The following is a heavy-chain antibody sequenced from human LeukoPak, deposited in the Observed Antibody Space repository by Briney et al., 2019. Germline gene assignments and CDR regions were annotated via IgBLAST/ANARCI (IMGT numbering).Heavy chain of an antibody. CDR3: AVRLWFGEFYFDY. V-gene: IGHV4-34*01. CDR2: INHSGST. CDR1: IGSFSGYY. Sequence: SETLSLTCAVYIGSFSGYYWSWIRQPPWKGLEWIGEINHSGSTNYNPSLKSRVTISVDTSKNQFSLKLSSVTAADTAVYYCAVRLWFGEFYFDYWGQGTLVTVSS. D-gene: IGHD3-10*01. J-gene: IGHJ4*02.